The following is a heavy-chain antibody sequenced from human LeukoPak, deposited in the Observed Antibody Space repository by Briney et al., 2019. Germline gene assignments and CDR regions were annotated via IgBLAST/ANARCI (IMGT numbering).Heavy chain of an antibody. Sequence: GGSLRLSCAASGFTFSSYWMHWVRQAPGKGLVWVSRINSDGSSTSYADSVKGRFTISRDNAKNTLYLQMNSLRAEDTAVYYCAGVTYYDSSGYYFYAFDIWGQGTMVTVSS. CDR1: GFTFSSYW. D-gene: IGHD3-22*01. CDR2: INSDGSST. V-gene: IGHV3-74*01. J-gene: IGHJ3*02. CDR3: AGVTYYDSSGYYFYAFDI.